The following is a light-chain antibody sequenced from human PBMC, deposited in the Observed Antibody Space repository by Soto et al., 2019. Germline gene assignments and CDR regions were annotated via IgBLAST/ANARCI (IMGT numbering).Light chain of an antibody. Sequence: QSVLTQPPSASGTPGQRVTISCSGSSSNIGSNTVNWYQQLPGTAPKLLISSNNQRPSGVPYRFSGSKSGTSASLAISGLQSEDEADYYCAAWDDSLNGVVFGGGTKLTVL. CDR2: SNN. CDR3: AAWDDSLNGVV. V-gene: IGLV1-44*01. J-gene: IGLJ2*01. CDR1: SSNIGSNT.